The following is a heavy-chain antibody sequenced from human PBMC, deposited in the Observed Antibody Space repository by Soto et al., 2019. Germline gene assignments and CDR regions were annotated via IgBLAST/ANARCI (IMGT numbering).Heavy chain of an antibody. CDR3: AGSDY. CDR2: ISYDGSNK. D-gene: IGHD3-10*01. J-gene: IGHJ4*02. Sequence: SLRLSCAASGFTFSSYGMHWVRQAPGKGLEWVAVISYDGSNKYYADSVKGRFTISRDNSKNTLYLQMNSLRAEDTAVYYCAGSDYWGQGTLVTVSS. CDR1: GFTFSSYG. V-gene: IGHV3-30*03.